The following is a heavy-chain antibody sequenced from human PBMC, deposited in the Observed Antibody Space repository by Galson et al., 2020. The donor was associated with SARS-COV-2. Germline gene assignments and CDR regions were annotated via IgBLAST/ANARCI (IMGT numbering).Heavy chain of an antibody. V-gene: IGHV1-24*01. CDR2: FEPADGET. Sequence: ASVKVSCKVSGYTLTELSMHWVRQAPGKGLEWMGGFEPADGETIYAQKFQGRVTMTEDTSTDTAYMELSSLRSEDTAVYYCATGPFIVGATVDWFDPWGQGTLVTVSS. CDR3: ATGPFIVGATVDWFDP. J-gene: IGHJ5*02. CDR1: GYTLTELS. D-gene: IGHD1-26*01.